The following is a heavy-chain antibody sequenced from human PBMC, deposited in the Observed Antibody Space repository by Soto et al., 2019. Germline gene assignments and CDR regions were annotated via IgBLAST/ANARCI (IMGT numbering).Heavy chain of an antibody. V-gene: IGHV1-69*02. J-gene: IGHJ5*02. CDR3: ARVRCDYGHVCWYAP. CDR1: GGTFSSYT. CDR2: IIPILGIA. Sequence: SVKVSCKASGGTFSSYTISWVRQAPGQGLEWMGRIIPILGIANYAQKFQGRVTITADKSTSTAYMELSSLRSEDTAVYYCARVRCDYGHVCWYAPSAQGTLVTVSS. D-gene: IGHD4-17*01.